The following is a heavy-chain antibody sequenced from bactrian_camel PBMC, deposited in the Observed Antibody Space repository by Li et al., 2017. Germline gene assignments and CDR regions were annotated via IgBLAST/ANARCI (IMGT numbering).Heavy chain of an antibody. Sequence: HVQLVESGGGLVQAGGSLRLSCTASGLTFTAYAMAWFRQAPGKEREGVSCISRSSVYTYYAASVKGRFTISRDNAKNTLYLQMNSLKPEDTAMYYCAAGSGAYWGQGTQVTVS. CDR3: AAGSGAY. CDR2: ISRSSVYT. V-gene: IGHV3S63*01. J-gene: IGHJ4*01. D-gene: IGHD3*01. CDR1: GLTFTAYA.